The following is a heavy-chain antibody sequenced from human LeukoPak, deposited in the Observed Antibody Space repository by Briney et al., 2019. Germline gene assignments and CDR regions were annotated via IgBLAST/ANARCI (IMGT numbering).Heavy chain of an antibody. Sequence: GGSLRLSCAASGFTFSSYGTSWVRQAPGKGLEWVSAITGNGGNTFYADSVKGRFTISRDNSKNTMYLQMNSLRAEDTAFYCARDRSGSYPNWFDPWGQGTLVTVSS. V-gene: IGHV3-23*01. J-gene: IGHJ5*02. CDR2: ITGNGGNT. D-gene: IGHD3-10*01. CDR1: GFTFSSYG. CDR3: ARDRSGSYPNWFDP.